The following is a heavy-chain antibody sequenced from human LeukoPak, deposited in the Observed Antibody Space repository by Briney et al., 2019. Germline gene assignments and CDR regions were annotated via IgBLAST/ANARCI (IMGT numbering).Heavy chain of an antibody. CDR2: IYYSGST. CDR3: ARGGSWFDP. V-gene: IGHV4-39*07. D-gene: IGHD3-10*01. Sequence: SETLSLTCTVSGGSISSSSYYWGWIRQPPGKGLEWIGNIYYSGSTYYNPSLESRVTMSLDTSKNQFSLKLSSVTAADTAVYYCARGGSWFDPWGQGTLVTVSS. J-gene: IGHJ5*02. CDR1: GGSISSSSYY.